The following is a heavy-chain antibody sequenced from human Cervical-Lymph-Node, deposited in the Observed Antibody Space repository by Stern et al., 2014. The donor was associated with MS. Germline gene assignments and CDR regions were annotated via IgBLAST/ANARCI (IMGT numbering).Heavy chain of an antibody. CDR3: AKGAMNYGD. CDR1: GFTVSSNY. D-gene: IGHD4-17*01. V-gene: IGHV3-53*04. J-gene: IGHJ4*02. CDR2: IYRDGTT. Sequence: VQLVQSGGGLVQPGGSLRLSCAASGFTVSSNYMTWVRQAPGKGLELVSVIYRDGTTYYADSVKGRFTISRHNSKNTLYLQMNSLSSEDTAVYYCAKGAMNYGDWGQGTLVTVSS.